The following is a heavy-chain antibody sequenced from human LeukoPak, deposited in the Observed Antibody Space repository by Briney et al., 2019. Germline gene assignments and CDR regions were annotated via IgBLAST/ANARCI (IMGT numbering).Heavy chain of an antibody. J-gene: IGHJ4*02. CDR2: IYYSGST. D-gene: IGHD3-22*01. CDR1: GGSISSYY. V-gene: IGHV4-59*08. CDR3: ARHSPYYYDSSGYSDFDY. Sequence: PSETLSLTCTVSGGSISSYYWSWIRQPPGKGLEWIGYIYYSGSTYYNPSLKSRVTISVDTSKNQFSLKLSSVTAADTAVYYCARHSPYYYDSSGYSDFDYWGQGTLVTVSS.